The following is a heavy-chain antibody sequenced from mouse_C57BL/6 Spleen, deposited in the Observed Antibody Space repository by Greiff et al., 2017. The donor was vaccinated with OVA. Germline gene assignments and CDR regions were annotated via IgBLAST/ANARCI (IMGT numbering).Heavy chain of an antibody. V-gene: IGHV1-55*01. J-gene: IGHJ1*03. CDR3: ARSLFITTVVAGDWYLDV. CDR1: GYTFTSYW. Sequence: QVQLKQPGAELVKPGASVKMSCKASGYTFTSYWITWVKQRPGQGLEWIGDIYPGSGSTNYNEKFKSKATLTVDTSSSTAYMQLSSLTSEDSAVYYCARSLFITTVVAGDWYLDVWGTGTTVTVSS. D-gene: IGHD1-1*01. CDR2: IYPGSGST.